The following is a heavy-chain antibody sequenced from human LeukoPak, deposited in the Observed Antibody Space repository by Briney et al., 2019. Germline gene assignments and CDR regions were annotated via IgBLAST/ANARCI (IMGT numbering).Heavy chain of an antibody. J-gene: IGHJ3*02. CDR1: GFTFSSYS. V-gene: IGHV3-48*01. Sequence: QPGGSLRLSCAASGFTFSSYSMNWVRQAPGKGLEWVSYISSSSSTIYYADSVKGRFTISRDNAKNSLFLHMNSLRAEDTAVYYCARTYDFGRGPPGDAFDNWGQGTLVTAPS. CDR3: ARTYDFGRGPPGDAFDN. D-gene: IGHD3-3*01. CDR2: ISSSSSTI.